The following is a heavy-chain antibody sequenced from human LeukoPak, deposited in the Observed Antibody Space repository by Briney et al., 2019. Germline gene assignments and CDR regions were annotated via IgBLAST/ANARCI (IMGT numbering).Heavy chain of an antibody. Sequence: GGSLRLSCAASGFTFSSYWMSWVRQAPGKGLEWVANIKQDGSEKYYVDSVKGRFTISRDNAKNSLYLQMNSLRAEDTAVYYCARDGVRYCSSTSCYGLFDYWGQGTLVTVSS. CDR3: ARDGVRYCSSTSCYGLFDY. CDR2: IKQDGSEK. V-gene: IGHV3-7*01. J-gene: IGHJ4*02. CDR1: GFTFSSYW. D-gene: IGHD2-2*01.